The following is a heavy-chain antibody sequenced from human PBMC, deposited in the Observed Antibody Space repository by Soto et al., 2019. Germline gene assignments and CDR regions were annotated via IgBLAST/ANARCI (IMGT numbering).Heavy chain of an antibody. D-gene: IGHD2-15*01. CDR2: MNPNSGNT. CDR3: ARASYCSGGSCQSYYFDY. CDR1: GYTFTSYD. V-gene: IGHV1-8*01. J-gene: IGHJ4*02. Sequence: ASVKVSCKASGYTFTSYDINWVRQATGQGLEWMGWMNPNSGNTGYAQKFQGRVTMTRNTSISTAYMELSSLGSEETAVYYCARASYCSGGSCQSYYFDYWGQGTLVTVSS.